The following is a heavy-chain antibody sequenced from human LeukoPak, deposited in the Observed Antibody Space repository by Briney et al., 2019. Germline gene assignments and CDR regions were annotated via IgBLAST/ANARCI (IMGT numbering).Heavy chain of an antibody. CDR1: GGSISSYY. CDR2: IYYSGST. Sequence: SETLSLTCTVSGGSISSYYWSWIRQPPGKRLQWIGYIYYSGSTNYNPSLKSRVTISVDTSKNQFSLKLSSVTAADTAVYYCARGFGELSTYYFDYWGQGTLVTVSS. CDR3: ARGFGELSTYYFDY. J-gene: IGHJ4*02. V-gene: IGHV4-59*01. D-gene: IGHD3-10*01.